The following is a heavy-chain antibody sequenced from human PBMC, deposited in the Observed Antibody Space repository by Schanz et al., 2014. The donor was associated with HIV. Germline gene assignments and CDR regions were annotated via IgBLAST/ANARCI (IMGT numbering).Heavy chain of an antibody. CDR2: VNPTGGDT. CDR3: ARGDILTGLYPYYFDS. J-gene: IGHJ4*02. CDR1: GYTFNSHY. D-gene: IGHD3-9*01. Sequence: QVQLVQSGAEMKKPGASVMVSCKASGYTFNSHYIHWVRQAPGQGLEWMGVVNPTGGDTSHAQRFQGRITMTRDTSTSTVYMQLSSLTSDDTAVYYCARGDILTGLYPYYFDSWGQGTLVTVSS. V-gene: IGHV1-46*02.